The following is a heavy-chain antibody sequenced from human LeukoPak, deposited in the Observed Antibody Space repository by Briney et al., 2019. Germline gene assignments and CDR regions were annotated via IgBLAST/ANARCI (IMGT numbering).Heavy chain of an antibody. CDR3: ARVGSSGWWDLDY. V-gene: IGHV4-59*01. D-gene: IGHD6-19*01. CDR1: GGSISSYY. J-gene: IGHJ4*02. Sequence: PSETLSLTCTVSGGSISSYYWSWIRQPPGKGLEWIGYIYYSGSTNYNPSLKSRVTISVEMSKNQFFLKLSSVTAADTAVYYCARVGSSGWWDLDYWGQGALVTVSS. CDR2: IYYSGST.